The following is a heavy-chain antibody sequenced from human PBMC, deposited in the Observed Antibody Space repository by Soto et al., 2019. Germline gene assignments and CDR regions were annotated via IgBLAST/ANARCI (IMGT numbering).Heavy chain of an antibody. V-gene: IGHV4-31*03. J-gene: IGHJ6*02. CDR1: GGSISSGGYY. CDR2: IYYSGST. D-gene: IGHD5-12*01. Sequence: SETLSLTCTVSGGSISSGGYYWSWIRQHPGKGLEWIGYIYYSGSTYYNPSLKSRVTISVDTSKNQFSLKLSSVTAADTAVYYCAGTHLRDGYNFGTSYYYGMDVWGQGTTVTVSS. CDR3: AGTHLRDGYNFGTSYYYGMDV.